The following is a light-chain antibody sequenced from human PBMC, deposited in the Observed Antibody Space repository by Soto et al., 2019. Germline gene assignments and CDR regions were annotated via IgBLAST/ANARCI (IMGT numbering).Light chain of an antibody. Sequence: QSSLTQPASVSGSPGQSITISCTGTSSDIGSYNYVSWYQQHPGKAPKLIIYDVTNRPAGISSRFSASKSGDTASLTISVLQADDEADYFCSSYKSTSTPYVFGTGT. CDR3: SSYKSTSTPYV. CDR2: DVT. V-gene: IGLV2-14*03. J-gene: IGLJ1*01. CDR1: SSDIGSYNY.